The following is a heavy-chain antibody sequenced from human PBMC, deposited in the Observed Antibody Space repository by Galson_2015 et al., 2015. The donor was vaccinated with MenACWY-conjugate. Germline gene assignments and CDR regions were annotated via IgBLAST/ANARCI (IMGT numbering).Heavy chain of an antibody. CDR1: GFPFSGYA. D-gene: IGHD6-13*01. CDR3: AKKFGSSSWFRGFDS. J-gene: IGHJ4*02. CDR2: ISGSGGTI. V-gene: IGHV3-23*01. Sequence: LRLSCAASGFPFSGYAMTWVRQAPGEGLEWVSVISGSGGTIYYAESVKGRFTISRDNSKNTLFLEMNSLRAEDTAVYYCAKKFGSSSWFRGFDSWGQGTLVTVSS.